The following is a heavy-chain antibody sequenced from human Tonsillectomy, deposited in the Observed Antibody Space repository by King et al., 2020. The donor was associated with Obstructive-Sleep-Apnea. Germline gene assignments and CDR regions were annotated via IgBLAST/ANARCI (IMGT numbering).Heavy chain of an antibody. CDR3: ARDHYDLLTGYFDYFDY. CDR1: GFSLNTSTMC. Sequence: VTLKESGPALVKPTQTLTLTCTFSGFSLNTSTMCVNWIRQPPGTALEWLARIDWDGDKFYTASLKTRLTISKDTSKNQVVLTMTNMDPVDTATYYCARDHYDLLTGYFDYFDYWGQGTLVTVSS. D-gene: IGHD3-9*01. V-gene: IGHV2-70*04. CDR2: IDWDGDK. J-gene: IGHJ4*02.